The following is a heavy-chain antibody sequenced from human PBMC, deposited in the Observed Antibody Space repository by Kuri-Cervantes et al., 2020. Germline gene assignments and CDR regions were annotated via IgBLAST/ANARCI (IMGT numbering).Heavy chain of an antibody. D-gene: IGHD6-13*01. Sequence: SETLSLTCTVSGGSVSSGSYYWSWIRQPPGKGLEWIGYIYYSGSTNYNPSLKSRVAISVDTSKNQFSLKLSSVTAADTAVYYCARGSAVGHYYGMDVWGQGTTVTVSS. CDR3: ARGSAVGHYYGMDV. J-gene: IGHJ6*02. V-gene: IGHV4-61*01. CDR2: IYYSGST. CDR1: GGSVSSGSYY.